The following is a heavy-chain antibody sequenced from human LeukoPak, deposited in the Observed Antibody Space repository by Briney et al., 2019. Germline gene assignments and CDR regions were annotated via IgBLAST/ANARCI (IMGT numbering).Heavy chain of an antibody. CDR2: ISAYNGNT. CDR3: ARKGYCSSTSCFDY. V-gene: IGHV1-18*01. D-gene: IGHD2-2*01. Sequence: ASVKVSCKASGYTFTSYGISWVRQAPGQGLEWMGWISAYNGNTNYAQKLQGRVTMTTDTSTSTAYMELRGLRSDDTAVYYCARKGYCSSTSCFDYWGQGTLVTVSS. CDR1: GYTFTSYG. J-gene: IGHJ4*02.